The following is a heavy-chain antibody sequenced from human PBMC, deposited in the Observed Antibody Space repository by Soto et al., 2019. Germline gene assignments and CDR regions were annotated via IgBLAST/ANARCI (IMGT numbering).Heavy chain of an antibody. J-gene: IGHJ6*02. CDR3: ARDGTPQVFMEKGHYNYYSGMDA. V-gene: IGHV3-33*01. Sequence: QMQLEESGGGVVQPGGSLRLSCGSSGFSFNFYGMHWVRLAPGKGLEWGAFIWYDGTSTLYAESGKGRFTISRDNSRGKLFLRMNSLRAEDTAVYYCARDGTPQVFMEKGHYNYYSGMDAWGQGTTVLVSS. CDR1: GFSFNFYG. CDR2: IWYDGTST. D-gene: IGHD3-3*01.